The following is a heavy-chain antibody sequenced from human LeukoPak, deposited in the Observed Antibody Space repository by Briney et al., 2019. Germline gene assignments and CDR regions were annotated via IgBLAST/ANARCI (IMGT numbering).Heavy chain of an antibody. Sequence: GASVKVSCKASGYTFTSYAMHWVRQAPGQRLEWMGWISAGNGNTKYSQKFQGRVTITRDTSASTAYMELSSLRSEDTAVYYCARAKGWMDPYYYGSGGINWFDPWGQGTLVTVSS. CDR1: GYTFTSYA. J-gene: IGHJ5*02. CDR2: ISAGNGNT. D-gene: IGHD3-10*01. CDR3: ARAKGWMDPYYYGSGGINWFDP. V-gene: IGHV1-3*01.